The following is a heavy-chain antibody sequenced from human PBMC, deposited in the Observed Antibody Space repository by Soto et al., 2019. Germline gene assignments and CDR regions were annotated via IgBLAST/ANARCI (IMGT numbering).Heavy chain of an antibody. V-gene: IGHV3-53*01. CDR1: GFTVSSNY. Sequence: EVQLVESGGGLIQPGGSLRLSCAASGFTVSSNYMSWVREAPGKGLEWVSVIYSGGSTYYADSVKGRFTISRDNSKNTLYLQMNSLRAEDTAVYYCARDLRTLYGMDVWGQGTTVTVSS. CDR3: ARDLRTLYGMDV. J-gene: IGHJ6*02. CDR2: IYSGGST.